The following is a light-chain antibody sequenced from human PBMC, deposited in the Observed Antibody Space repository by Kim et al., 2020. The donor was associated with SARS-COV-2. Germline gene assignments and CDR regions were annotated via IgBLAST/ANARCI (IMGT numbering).Light chain of an antibody. V-gene: IGLV3-1*01. CDR1: KLGDKY. CDR3: QAWDSSIAGVV. Sequence: SPGQIASITCSGDKLGDKYACWYQQKPGQSPVLVIYQDSKRPSGIPERFSGSNSGNTATLTISGTQAMDEADYYCQAWDSSIAGVVFGGGTQLTVL. J-gene: IGLJ2*01. CDR2: QDS.